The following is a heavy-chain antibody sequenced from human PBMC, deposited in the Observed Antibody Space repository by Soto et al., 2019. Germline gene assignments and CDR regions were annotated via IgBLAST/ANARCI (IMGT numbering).Heavy chain of an antibody. Sequence: ASVKVSCKPSGGTFSSYSIIWVRQAPGQGLEWVGGVIPIFGTANYAQKFEGRATITADESTTTAYMELSSLRSEDTAVYYCARVRITYCGGDCYRPTVYYYYGMDVWGQGTTVTVSS. CDR1: GGTFSSYS. CDR3: ARVRITYCGGDCYRPTVYYYYGMDV. J-gene: IGHJ6*02. CDR2: VIPIFGTA. D-gene: IGHD2-21*02. V-gene: IGHV1-69*13.